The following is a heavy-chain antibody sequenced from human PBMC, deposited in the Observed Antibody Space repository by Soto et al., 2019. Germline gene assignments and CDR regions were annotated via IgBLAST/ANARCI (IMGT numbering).Heavy chain of an antibody. V-gene: IGHV1-18*04. CDR2: ISPYSGET. CDR1: GYTFTSYG. D-gene: IGHD6-19*01. CDR3: ARGPVAGSDF. Sequence: ASVRFSCNAAGYTFTSYGIVWVRQAPGQGLEWMGWISPYSGETRYAEKFQDRVTLTTDTSTKTAYMDLRNLKSDDTAVYWCARGPVAGSDFWGQGNLVTVAS. J-gene: IGHJ4*02.